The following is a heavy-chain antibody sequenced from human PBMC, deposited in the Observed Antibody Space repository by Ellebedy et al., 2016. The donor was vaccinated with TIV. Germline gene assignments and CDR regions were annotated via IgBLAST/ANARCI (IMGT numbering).Heavy chain of an antibody. D-gene: IGHD4-23*01. Sequence: SETLSLXXTVSGGSITSSGYFWGWIRQPPGKGLEWIGSIDYSGSTYYNPSLRTRVTISVDTSKNQFSLRLSSMTAADTAVYYCARHTPPSVETLMLPGPNDFWGQGTLVTVSS. CDR3: ARHTPPSVETLMLPGPNDF. J-gene: IGHJ4*02. CDR2: IDYSGST. V-gene: IGHV4-39*01. CDR1: GGSITSSGYF.